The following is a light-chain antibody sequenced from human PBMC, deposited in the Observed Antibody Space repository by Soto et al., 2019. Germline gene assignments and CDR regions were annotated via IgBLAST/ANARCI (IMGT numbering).Light chain of an antibody. CDR2: SNT. J-gene: IGLJ2*01. CDR1: SSNIGSNI. CDR3: TAWDDGRTGVV. V-gene: IGLV1-44*01. Sequence: QAVLTQPPSASGTPGQRVTISCSGSSSNIGSNIVNWYQQLPGKAPKLLIYSNTQRPSGVPDRFSGSKSGTSASLAISGLQSEDEADYYCTAWDDGRTGVVFGGGTQQTV.